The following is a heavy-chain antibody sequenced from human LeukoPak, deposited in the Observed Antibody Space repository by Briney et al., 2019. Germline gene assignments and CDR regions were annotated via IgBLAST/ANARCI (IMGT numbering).Heavy chain of an antibody. CDR3: ARGSDYGDLFDY. Sequence: SETLSLTCTVSGGSISSYYWSWIRQPPGKGLEWIGYTYYSGSTNYNPSLKSRVTISVDTSKNQFSLKLSSVTAADTAVYYCARGSDYGDLFDYWGQGTLVTVSS. CDR1: GGSISSYY. J-gene: IGHJ4*02. CDR2: TYYSGST. D-gene: IGHD4-17*01. V-gene: IGHV4-59*01.